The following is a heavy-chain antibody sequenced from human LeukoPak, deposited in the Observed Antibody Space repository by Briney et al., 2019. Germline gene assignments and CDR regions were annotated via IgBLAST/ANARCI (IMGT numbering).Heavy chain of an antibody. CDR2: IYYSGST. D-gene: IGHD6-13*01. Sequence: SETLSLTCTVSGGPISSYSWNWIRQPPGKGLEWIGYIYYSGSTNYNPSLKSRVTISVDTSKNQFSLRLSSVTAADTAVYYCARQRASIAAAGTWFDPWGQGTLVTVSS. CDR3: ARQRASIAAAGTWFDP. V-gene: IGHV4-59*01. CDR1: GGPISSYS. J-gene: IGHJ5*02.